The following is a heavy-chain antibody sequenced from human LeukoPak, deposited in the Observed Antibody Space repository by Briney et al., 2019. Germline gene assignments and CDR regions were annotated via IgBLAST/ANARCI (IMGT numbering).Heavy chain of an antibody. D-gene: IGHD3-10*01. CDR2: IYYSGST. CDR1: GDSISNYY. CDR3: ARAYYYGSGSYSPPYFQH. J-gene: IGHJ1*01. Sequence: SETLSLTCTVSGDSISNYYWSWIRQPAGKGLEWIGYIYYSGSTYYNPSLKSRVTISVDTSKNQFSLKLSSVTAADTAVYYCARAYYYGSGSYSPPYFQHWGQGTLVTVSS. V-gene: IGHV4-59*06.